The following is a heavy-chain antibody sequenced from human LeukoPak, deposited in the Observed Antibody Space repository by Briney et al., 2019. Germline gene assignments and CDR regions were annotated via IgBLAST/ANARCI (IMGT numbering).Heavy chain of an antibody. CDR2: INTYNGNT. CDR1: GYTFTSYG. Sequence: GASVKVSCKASGYTFTSYGINWVRQAPGQGLEWMGWINTYNGNTNYTQKFQGRVTMTTDTSTSTAYMELRSLRSDDTAVYYCARVPQWLEYFQHWGQGTLVTLSS. CDR3: ARVPQWLEYFQH. J-gene: IGHJ1*01. D-gene: IGHD6-19*01. V-gene: IGHV1-18*01.